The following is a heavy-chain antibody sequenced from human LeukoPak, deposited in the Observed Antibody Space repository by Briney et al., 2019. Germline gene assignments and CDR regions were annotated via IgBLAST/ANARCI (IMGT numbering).Heavy chain of an antibody. CDR1: GFTFSSYA. CDR2: ISGSGGST. CDR3: ARPLGYCSGGSCYSVNAFDI. V-gene: IGHV3-23*01. J-gene: IGHJ3*02. D-gene: IGHD2-15*01. Sequence: GGSLRLSCAASGFTFSSYAMSWVRQAPGKGLEWVSAISGSGGSTYYADSVKGRFTISRDNSKNTLYLQMNSLRAEDTAVYYCARPLGYCSGGSCYSVNAFDIWGQGTMVTVSS.